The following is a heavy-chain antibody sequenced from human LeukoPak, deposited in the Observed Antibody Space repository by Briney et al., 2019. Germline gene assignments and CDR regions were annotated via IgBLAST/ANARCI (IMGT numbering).Heavy chain of an antibody. CDR2: INPNSGGT. CDR3: ARMEDTAIPPFDY. Sequence: ASVKVSCKASGYTFTGYYMHWVRQAPGQGLEGMGWINPNSGGTNYAQKFQGRVTMTRDTSISTAYMELSRLRSDDTAVYYCARMEDTAIPPFDYWGQGTLVTVSS. CDR1: GYTFTGYY. J-gene: IGHJ4*02. D-gene: IGHD5-18*01. V-gene: IGHV1-2*02.